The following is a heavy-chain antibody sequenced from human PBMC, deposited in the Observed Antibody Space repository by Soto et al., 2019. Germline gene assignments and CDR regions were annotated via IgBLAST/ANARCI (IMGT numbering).Heavy chain of an antibody. CDR1: GGTFSSYT. Sequence: QVQLVQSGAEVKKPGYSVKDSCKASGGTFSSYTISWVRQAPGQGLEWMGRIIPILGIANYAQKFQGRVTITADKSTSTAYMELSSLRSEDTAVYYCARERGYSSWYDYWGQGTLVTVSS. CDR3: ARERGYSSWYDY. CDR2: IIPILGIA. V-gene: IGHV1-69*08. J-gene: IGHJ4*02. D-gene: IGHD6-13*01.